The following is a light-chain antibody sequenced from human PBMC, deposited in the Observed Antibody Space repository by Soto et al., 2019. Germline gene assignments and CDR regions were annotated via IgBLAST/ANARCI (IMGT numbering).Light chain of an antibody. CDR2: DVS. CDR3: CSYAGSYILWV. J-gene: IGLJ1*01. V-gene: IGLV2-11*01. CDR1: SSDVGGYNY. Sequence: QSALTQPRSVSGSPGQSVTISCTGTSSDVGGYNYVSWYQQHPGKAPKLMIYDVSKRPSGVPDRFSGSKSGNTASLTISGLQAEDEADYYCCSYAGSYILWVFGTGTKVTV.